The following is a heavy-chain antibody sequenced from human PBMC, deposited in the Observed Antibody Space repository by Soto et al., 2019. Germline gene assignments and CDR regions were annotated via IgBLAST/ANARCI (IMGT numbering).Heavy chain of an antibody. D-gene: IGHD4-17*01. CDR2: IYYSGST. V-gene: IGHV4-39*01. Sequence: PSETLSLTCTVSGGSISSSSYYWGWIRQPPGKGLEWIGSIYYSGSTYYNPSLKSRVTISVDTSKNQFSLKLSSVTAADTAVYYCARLTVTTEGTNWGQGTLVTVSS. CDR1: GGSISSSSYY. J-gene: IGHJ4*02. CDR3: ARLTVTTEGTN.